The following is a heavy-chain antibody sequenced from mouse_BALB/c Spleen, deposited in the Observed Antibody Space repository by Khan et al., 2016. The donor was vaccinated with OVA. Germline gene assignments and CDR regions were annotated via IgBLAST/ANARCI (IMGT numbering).Heavy chain of an antibody. CDR2: ISYSGGT. J-gene: IGHJ2*01. D-gene: IGHD1-1*01. V-gene: IGHV3-2*02. Sequence: EVQLQESGPGLVKPSQSLSLTCTVTGYSITSGYAWNWIRQFPGNKLEWMGYISYSGGTSYNPSLKSRISITRDTSKNQFFLQLNSVHTEDSATYYCARGNYYGYYCDYWGQGTPLTVSS. CDR1: GYSITSGYA. CDR3: ARGNYYGYYCDY.